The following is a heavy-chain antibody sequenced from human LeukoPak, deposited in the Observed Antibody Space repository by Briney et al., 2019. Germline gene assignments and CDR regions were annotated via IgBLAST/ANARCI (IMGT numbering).Heavy chain of an antibody. CDR2: ISGSGGST. CDR3: AKDHAVWGSYFRAFDI. J-gene: IGHJ3*02. D-gene: IGHD3-16*01. Sequence: GGSLRLSCAASGFTFSSYAVSWVRQAPGKGLEWVSAISGSGGSTYYADSVKGRFTISRDNSKNTLYLQMNSLRAEDTAVYYCAKDHAVWGSYFRAFDIWGQGTMVTVSS. CDR1: GFTFSSYA. V-gene: IGHV3-23*01.